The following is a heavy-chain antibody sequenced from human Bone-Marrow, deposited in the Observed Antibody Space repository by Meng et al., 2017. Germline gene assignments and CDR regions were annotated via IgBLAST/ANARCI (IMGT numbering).Heavy chain of an antibody. CDR2: IYYSGST. V-gene: IGHV4-59*08. J-gene: IGHJ4*02. CDR3: ARHLSCSGAGCFFDF. Sequence: QVQLQESGPGLVKPSETLSLTCTVSGGSISSYYWSWIRQPPGKGLEWIGYIYYSGSTNYNPSLKSRVTISVDTSKNQFSLNLSSVTAADTAVYYCARHLSCSGAGCFFDFWGQGTLVTVSS. D-gene: IGHD2-15*01. CDR1: GGSISSYY.